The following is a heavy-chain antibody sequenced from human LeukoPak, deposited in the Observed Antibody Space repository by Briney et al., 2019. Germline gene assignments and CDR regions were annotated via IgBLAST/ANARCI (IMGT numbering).Heavy chain of an antibody. J-gene: IGHJ6*03. CDR1: GYTFTSYY. Sequence: ASVKVSCKASGYTFTSYYMHWVRQAPGQGLEWMGIINPSGGSTSYAQKFQGRVTMTRDMSTSTVYTELSSLRSEDTAVYYCASSDYYYYYMDVWGKGTTVTVSS. CDR2: INPSGGST. V-gene: IGHV1-46*01. CDR3: ASSDYYYYYMDV.